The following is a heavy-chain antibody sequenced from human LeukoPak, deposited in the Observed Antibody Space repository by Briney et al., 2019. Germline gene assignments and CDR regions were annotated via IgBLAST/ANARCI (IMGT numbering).Heavy chain of an antibody. CDR2: IYYSGST. V-gene: IGHV4-31*03. Sequence: SQTLSLTCTVSGGSISSGGYYWSWIRQHPGKGLEWIGYIYYSGSTYYNPSLKSRVTISVDTSKNQFSLKLSSVTAADTAVYYGARGGAPSCYNFDYGARGPWVTVSS. CDR3: ARGGAPSCYNFDY. J-gene: IGHJ4*02. D-gene: IGHD2-2*02. CDR1: GGSISSGGYY.